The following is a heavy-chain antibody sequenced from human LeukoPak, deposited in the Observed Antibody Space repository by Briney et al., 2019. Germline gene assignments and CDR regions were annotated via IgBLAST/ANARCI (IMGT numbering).Heavy chain of an antibody. CDR1: GFTFSTYD. CDR2: ISRSGGVHT. V-gene: IGHV3-23*01. CDR3: AKPNGVTGTSDAFDI. D-gene: IGHD1-7*01. J-gene: IGHJ3*02. Sequence: GGSLRLSCAASGFTFSTYDMSWVRQAPGKGLECVSTISRSGGVHTHYADSVKGRFTISRDNSKNTLYLQMNSLRAEDTAVYYCAKPNGVTGTSDAFDIWGQGTMVTVSS.